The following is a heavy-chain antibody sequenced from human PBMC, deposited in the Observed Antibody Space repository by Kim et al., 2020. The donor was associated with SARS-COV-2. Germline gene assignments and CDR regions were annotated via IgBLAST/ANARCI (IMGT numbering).Heavy chain of an antibody. Sequence: SETLSLTCTVSGGSISSYYWSWIRQPPGKGLEWIGYIYYSGSTNYNPSLKSRVTISVDTSKNQFSLKLSSVTAADTAVYYCAGQNPFFYYWGQGTLVTVSS. V-gene: IGHV4-59*01. CDR1: GGSISSYY. J-gene: IGHJ4*02. CDR2: IYYSGST. CDR3: AGQNPFFYY. D-gene: IGHD3-16*01.